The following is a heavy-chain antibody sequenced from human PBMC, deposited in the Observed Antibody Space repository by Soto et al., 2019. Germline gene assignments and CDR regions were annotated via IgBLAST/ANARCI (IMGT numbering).Heavy chain of an antibody. CDR2: IWYDGSNK. CDR1: GFTFSSYG. D-gene: IGHD1-1*01. Sequence: PGGSLRLSCAASGFTFSSYGMHWVRQAPGKGLEWVAVIWYDGSNKYYADSVKGRFTISRDNSKNTLYLQMNSLRAEDTAVYYCAREQGISSRSISRNPWSAFDYWGQGTLVTVSS. J-gene: IGHJ4*02. CDR3: AREQGISSRSISRNPWSAFDY. V-gene: IGHV3-33*01.